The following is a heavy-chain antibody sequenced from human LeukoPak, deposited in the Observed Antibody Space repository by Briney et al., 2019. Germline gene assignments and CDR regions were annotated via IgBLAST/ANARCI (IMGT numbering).Heavy chain of an antibody. CDR2: ISGSGGST. CDR1: GFTFSNIG. J-gene: IGHJ5*02. D-gene: IGHD3/OR15-3a*01. V-gene: IGHV3-23*01. Sequence: GGSLRLSCAASGFTFSNIGMSWVRQSPGEGLEWVSSISGSGGSTYYADSVKGRFRISRDNSKNTLFLQMNSLRAEETAVYYCTKMYDSWTGYFDNWFDHWGQGILVTVSS. CDR3: TKMYDSWTGYFDNWFDH.